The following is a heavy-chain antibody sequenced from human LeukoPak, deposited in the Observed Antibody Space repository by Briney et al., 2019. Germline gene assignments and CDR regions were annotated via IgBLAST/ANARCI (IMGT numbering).Heavy chain of an antibody. D-gene: IGHD5-18*01. CDR3: ASSGYSYGSYFDN. V-gene: IGHV4-61*02. J-gene: IGHJ4*02. CDR1: GGSISSGSYY. Sequence: SQTLSLTCTVSGGSISSGSYYWSWIRRPAGKGLEWIGRIYTSGSTNYNPSLKTRVTISVDTSKNQFPLKLSSVTAADTAVYYCASSGYSYGSYFDNWGQGTLVTVSS. CDR2: IYTSGST.